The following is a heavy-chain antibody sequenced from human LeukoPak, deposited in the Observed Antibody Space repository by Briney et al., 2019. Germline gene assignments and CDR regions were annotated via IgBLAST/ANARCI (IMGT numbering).Heavy chain of an antibody. D-gene: IGHD3-3*01. CDR2: INHSGGT. CDR1: GGSFSGYY. CDR3: ARGQGIFGVVNFDY. J-gene: IGHJ4*02. Sequence: SETLSLTCAVYGGSFSGYYWSWIRQPPGKGLEWIGEINHSGGTNYNPSLKSRVTISVDTSKNQFSLKLSSVAAADTAVYYCARGQGIFGVVNFDYWGQGTLVTVSS. V-gene: IGHV4-34*01.